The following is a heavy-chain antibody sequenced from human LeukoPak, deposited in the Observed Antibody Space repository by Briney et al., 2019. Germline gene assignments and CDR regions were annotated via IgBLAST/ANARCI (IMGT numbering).Heavy chain of an antibody. V-gene: IGHV4-61*01. CDR3: ASSHPVTTGPFDY. Sequence: PSETLSLTCIVSGGSISSSSYYWSWIRQPPGKGLEWIGYIYYSGSTNYNPSLKSRVTISVDTSKNQFSLKLSSVTAADTAVYYCASSHPVTTGPFDYWGQGTLVTVSS. D-gene: IGHD4-17*01. CDR2: IYYSGST. J-gene: IGHJ4*02. CDR1: GGSISSSSYY.